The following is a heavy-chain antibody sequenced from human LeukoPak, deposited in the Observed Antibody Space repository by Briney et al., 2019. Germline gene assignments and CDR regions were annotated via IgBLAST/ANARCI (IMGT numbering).Heavy chain of an antibody. CDR3: ARGPPIVVVPAAISPYYFDY. Sequence: SETLSLTCAVYGGSFSGYYWSLIRQPPGKGLEWIGEINHSGSTNYNPSLKSRVTISVDTSKNQFSLKLSSVTAADTAVYYCARGPPIVVVPAAISPYYFDYWGQGTLVTVSS. CDR1: GGSFSGYY. CDR2: INHSGST. D-gene: IGHD2-2*02. V-gene: IGHV4-34*01. J-gene: IGHJ4*02.